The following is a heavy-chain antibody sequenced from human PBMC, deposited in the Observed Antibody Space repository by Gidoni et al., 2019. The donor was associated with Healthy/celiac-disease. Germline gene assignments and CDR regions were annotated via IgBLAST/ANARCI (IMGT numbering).Heavy chain of an antibody. D-gene: IGHD5-12*01. CDR2: IDPSDSYT. CDR1: GYSFTSYW. Sequence: EVQLVQSGAEVKKPGDSLRISCKGSGYSFTSYWISWVRQRPGKGLEWMGRIDPSDSYTNYSPSFQGHVTISADKSISTAYRQWSSLKAADTAMYYCARLLAGYNLDWGQGTLDTVSS. V-gene: IGHV5-10-1*01. CDR3: ARLLAGYNLD. J-gene: IGHJ4*02.